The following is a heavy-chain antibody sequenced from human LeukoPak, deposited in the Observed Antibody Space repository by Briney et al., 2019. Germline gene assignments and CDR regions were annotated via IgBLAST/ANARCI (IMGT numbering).Heavy chain of an antibody. CDR1: GGSFSGYY. CDR2: INHSGST. V-gene: IGHV4-34*01. D-gene: IGHD3-22*01. CDR3: ARSRRGLVVITPLDY. J-gene: IGHJ4*02. Sequence: SETLSLTCAVYGGSFSGYYWSWIRQPPGKGVEWIGEINHSGSTNYNPSLKSRVTISVDTSKNQFSLKLSSVTAADTAVYYCARSRRGLVVITPLDYWGQGTLVTVSS.